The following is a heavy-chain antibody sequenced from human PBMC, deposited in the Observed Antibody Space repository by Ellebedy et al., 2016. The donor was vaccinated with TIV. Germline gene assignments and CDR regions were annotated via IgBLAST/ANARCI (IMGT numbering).Heavy chain of an antibody. CDR3: AKGDYCGGDCYLWYFDY. CDR1: GFTFSSYS. V-gene: IGHV3-21*04. Sequence: GESLKISXAASGFTFSSYSMNWVRQAPGKGLEWVSSISSSSSYIYYADSVKGRFTISRDNAKNSLYLQMNSLRAEDTAVYYCAKGDYCGGDCYLWYFDYWGQGTLVTVSS. CDR2: ISSSSSYI. J-gene: IGHJ4*02. D-gene: IGHD2-21*01.